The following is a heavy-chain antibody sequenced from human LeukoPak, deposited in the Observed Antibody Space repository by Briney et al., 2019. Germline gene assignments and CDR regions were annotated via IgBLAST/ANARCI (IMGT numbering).Heavy chain of an antibody. Sequence: TGGSLRLSCAASGFTFSSYWMSWVRQAPGKGLEWVANIKQDGSEKYYVDSVKGRFTISRDNAKNSLYLQMNSLRAEDTAVYYCARIREWELLGAFDIWGQGTMVTVSS. J-gene: IGHJ3*02. CDR3: ARIREWELLGAFDI. D-gene: IGHD1-26*01. CDR2: IKQDGSEK. V-gene: IGHV3-7*01. CDR1: GFTFSSYW.